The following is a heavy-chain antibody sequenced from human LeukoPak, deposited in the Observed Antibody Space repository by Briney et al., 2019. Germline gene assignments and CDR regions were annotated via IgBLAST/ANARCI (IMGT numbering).Heavy chain of an antibody. CDR1: GFTFSSYA. Sequence: GGSLRLSCAASGFTFSSYAMSWVRQAPGKGLEWVSAISGSGGSTYYADSAKGRFTISRDNSKNTLYLQMNSLRAEDTAVYYCARDANYYDSSGSRGTFDYWGQGTLVTVSS. V-gene: IGHV3-23*01. J-gene: IGHJ4*02. CDR3: ARDANYYDSSGSRGTFDY. CDR2: ISGSGGST. D-gene: IGHD3-22*01.